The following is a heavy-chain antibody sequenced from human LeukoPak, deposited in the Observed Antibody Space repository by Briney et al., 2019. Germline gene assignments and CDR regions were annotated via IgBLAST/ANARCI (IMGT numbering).Heavy chain of an antibody. V-gene: IGHV3-23*01. CDR2: ISGSGGST. D-gene: IGHD3-9*01. CDR1: GFTFSSYA. J-gene: IGHJ4*02. Sequence: GGSLRLSCAASGFTFSSYAMSWVRQAPGKGLEWVSAISGSGGSTYYADSVKGRFTISRDNSKSTLYLQMNSLRAEDTAVYYCAKGGILTGRTSYYFDYWGQGTLVTVSS. CDR3: AKGGILTGRTSYYFDY.